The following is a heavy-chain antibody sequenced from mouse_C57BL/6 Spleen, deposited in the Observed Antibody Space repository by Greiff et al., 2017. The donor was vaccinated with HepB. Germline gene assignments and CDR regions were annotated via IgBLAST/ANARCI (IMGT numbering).Heavy chain of an antibody. J-gene: IGHJ4*01. CDR3: AKSLYYGSSYDAMDY. D-gene: IGHD1-1*01. Sequence: QVQLQQSGPGLVQPSQSLSITCTVSGFSLTSYGVHWVRQSPGKGLEWLGVIWRGGSTDYNAAFMSRLSITKDNSKSQVFFKMNSLQADDTAIYYCAKSLYYGSSYDAMDYWGQGTSVTVSS. V-gene: IGHV2-5*01. CDR1: GFSLTSYG. CDR2: IWRGGST.